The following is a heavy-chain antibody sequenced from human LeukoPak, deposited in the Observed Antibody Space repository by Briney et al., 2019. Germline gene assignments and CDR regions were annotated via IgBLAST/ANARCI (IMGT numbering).Heavy chain of an antibody. CDR3: ARVPPEGAFDC. CDR1: GFSFSSYA. J-gene: IGHJ4*02. D-gene: IGHD3-16*01. V-gene: IGHV3-30-3*01. Sequence: TGGSLRLSCAASGFSFSSYAMHWVRQAPGKGLEWVAVISYDGSNKYYADSVKGRFTISRDNSKKTLYLQMNSLRAEDTALYYCARVPPEGAFDCWGQGTLVTVSS. CDR2: ISYDGSNK.